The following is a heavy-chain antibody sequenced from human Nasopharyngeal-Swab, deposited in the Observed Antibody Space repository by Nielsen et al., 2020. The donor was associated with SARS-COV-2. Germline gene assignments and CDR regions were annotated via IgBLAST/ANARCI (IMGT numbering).Heavy chain of an antibody. J-gene: IGHJ4*02. CDR3: ARQEYYDRGFDY. Sequence: WIRQPPGKGLEWIGSIYYSGSTNYNPALKSRVTISVDTTKNKISLKHSSVTAADTAVYYFARQEYYDRGFDYWGQGTLVTVSS. V-gene: IGHV4-39*01. CDR2: IYYSGST. D-gene: IGHD3-22*01.